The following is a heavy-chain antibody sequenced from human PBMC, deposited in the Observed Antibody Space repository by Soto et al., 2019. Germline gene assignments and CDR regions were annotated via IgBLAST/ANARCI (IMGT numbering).Heavy chain of an antibody. D-gene: IGHD4-17*01. CDR2: IIPIFGTA. CDR1: GGTFSSYA. Sequence: SVKVSCKASGGTFSSYAISWVRQAPGQGLEWMGGIIPIFGTANYAQKFQGRVTITADESTSTAYMELSSLRSEDTAVYYCARSPLDYGGNSWYFDYWGQGTLVTVS. J-gene: IGHJ4*02. V-gene: IGHV1-69*13. CDR3: ARSPLDYGGNSWYFDY.